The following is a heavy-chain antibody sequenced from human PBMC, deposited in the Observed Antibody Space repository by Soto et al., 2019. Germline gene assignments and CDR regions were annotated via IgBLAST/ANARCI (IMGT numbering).Heavy chain of an antibody. Sequence: SETLSLTCTVSGGSISSSSYYWSWIRQPPGKGLEWIGYIYHSGSTNYNPSLKSRVTISVDTSKNQFSLKLSSVTAADTAVYYCARDSRIGFDYWGQGTLVTVSS. CDR3: ARDSRIGFDY. J-gene: IGHJ4*02. CDR1: GGSISSSSYY. V-gene: IGHV4-61*01. CDR2: IYHSGST. D-gene: IGHD6-13*01.